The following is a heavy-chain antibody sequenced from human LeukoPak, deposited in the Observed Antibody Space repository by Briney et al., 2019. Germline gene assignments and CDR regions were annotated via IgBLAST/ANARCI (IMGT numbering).Heavy chain of an antibody. CDR1: GYRFSDYY. Sequence: ASVKVSCKTSGYRFSDYYMHWVRQAPGQGLEWMGWVNSNTGGTHYAQKFEGRVTMTRDTSISTAYMELSRLKSDDTAVYYCARGYCSGGSCYHFESWGQGTLVYVSS. CDR2: VNSNTGGT. CDR3: ARGYCSGGSCYHFES. V-gene: IGHV1-2*02. J-gene: IGHJ4*02. D-gene: IGHD2-15*01.